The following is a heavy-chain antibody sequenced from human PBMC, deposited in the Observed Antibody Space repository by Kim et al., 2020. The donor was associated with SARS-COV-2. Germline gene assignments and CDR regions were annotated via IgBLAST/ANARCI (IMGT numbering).Heavy chain of an antibody. D-gene: IGHD5-18*01. CDR3: TTAGNSYAHYYYYGMDV. CDR1: GFTFSNAW. CDR2: IKSKTDGGTT. J-gene: IGHJ6*02. V-gene: IGHV3-15*01. Sequence: GGSLRLSCAASGFTFSNAWMSWVRQAPGKGLEWVGRIKSKTDGGTTDYAAPVKGRFTISRDDSKNTLYLQMNSLKTEDTAVYYCTTAGNSYAHYYYYGMDVWGQGTTVTVSS.